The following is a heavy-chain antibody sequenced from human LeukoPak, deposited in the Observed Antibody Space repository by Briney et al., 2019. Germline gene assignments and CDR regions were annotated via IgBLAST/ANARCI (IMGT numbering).Heavy chain of an antibody. J-gene: IGHJ4*02. Sequence: GGSLRLSCAASGFTFSSYAMSWVRQAPGKGLEWVAVLSYDGSSKYYADSVKGRFTISRDNSKNTLYLQMNSLRAEDTALYYCARDRGVATRSFDCWGQGTLVTVSS. CDR1: GFTFSSYA. CDR2: LSYDGSSK. CDR3: ARDRGVATRSFDC. D-gene: IGHD5-12*01. V-gene: IGHV3-30*04.